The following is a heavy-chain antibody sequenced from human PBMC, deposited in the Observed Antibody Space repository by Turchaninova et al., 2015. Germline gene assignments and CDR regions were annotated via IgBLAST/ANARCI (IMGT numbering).Heavy chain of an antibody. CDR1: GDSISSPENH. J-gene: IGHJ4*02. Sequence: QVQLQESGPGLVQPSQTLALLCSVSGDSISSPENHWGWIRQPPGRGLEWIGNIHNSGLSYYNPSLKSRVAISVDMSKSQFSLKLNSVTAADTAVYSCARVLPQAFFDYWGQGTLVTVSS. CDR2: IHNSGLS. V-gene: IGHV4-30-4*01. CDR3: ARVLPQAFFDY.